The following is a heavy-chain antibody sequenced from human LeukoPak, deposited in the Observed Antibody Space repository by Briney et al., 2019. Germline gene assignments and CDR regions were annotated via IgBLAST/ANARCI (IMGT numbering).Heavy chain of an antibody. CDR2: INTDGTVT. CDR3: ATKQWLAPPPDS. CDR1: APPFNKSW. J-gene: IGHJ4*02. D-gene: IGHD6-19*01. Sequence: GGSLRLSCAPSAPPFNKSWMLWVRQAQGKGLESVSRINTDGTVTTYADSVKGRSTVYRDNADNTMFLQMTSVRDEDTAVYYCATKQWLAPPPDSWGQGTPVTVSS. V-gene: IGHV3-74*01.